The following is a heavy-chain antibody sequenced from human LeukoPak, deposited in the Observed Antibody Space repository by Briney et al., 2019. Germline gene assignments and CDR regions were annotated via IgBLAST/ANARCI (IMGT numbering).Heavy chain of an antibody. V-gene: IGHV4-59*01. CDR1: GGSISTYY. CDR2: IYYSGST. Sequence: PSETLSLTCTVSGGSISTYYWSWIRQPPGKGLEWIGYIYYSGSTNYNPSLKSRVTISLDTSKNQFSLKLNSVTAADTAMYYCARSFSPNYYDLLDYWGQGTLVTVSS. CDR3: ARSFSPNYYDLLDY. D-gene: IGHD3-22*01. J-gene: IGHJ4*02.